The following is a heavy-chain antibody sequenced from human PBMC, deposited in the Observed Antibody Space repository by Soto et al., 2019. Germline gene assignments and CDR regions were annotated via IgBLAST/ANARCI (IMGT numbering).Heavy chain of an antibody. CDR2: MFHSGST. Sequence: SETLSLTCAVSGYSISSGYYWGWIRQPPGKGLEWIGSMFHSGSTYYNPSLKSRVTISVDTSKNQFSLKLSSVTAADTAVYYCARGHLVVVPTVGWFDPWGHGTLVTVS. V-gene: IGHV4-38-2*01. D-gene: IGHD2-2*01. J-gene: IGHJ5*02. CDR1: GYSISSGYY. CDR3: ARGHLVVVPTVGWFDP.